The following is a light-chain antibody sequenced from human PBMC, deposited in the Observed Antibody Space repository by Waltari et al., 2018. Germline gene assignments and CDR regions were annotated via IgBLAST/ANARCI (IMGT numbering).Light chain of an antibody. CDR3: QQFNNYPLT. CDR2: DAS. V-gene: IGKV1D-13*01. CDR1: QGIRSA. Sequence: AIQLTQSPSSLSASVGDRVTITCRASQGIRSALAWFQQKPGETPKLLIYDASTLESGVPSRFSGSGSGTDFTLTISRLQPEDFATYYCQQFNNYPLTCGGGTKVEIK. J-gene: IGKJ4*01.